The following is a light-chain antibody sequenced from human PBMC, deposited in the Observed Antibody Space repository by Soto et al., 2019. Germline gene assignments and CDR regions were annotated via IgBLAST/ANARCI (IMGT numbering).Light chain of an antibody. CDR1: QSISSW. Sequence: DIQMTQSPSTRSASVGERVTITCRPSQSISSWLAWYQQKPGKAPKLLIYKASSLESGVPSRFSGSGSGTEFTLTISSLQPDDFATYYCQQYNSYSWTFGQGTKVEIK. CDR3: QQYNSYSWT. CDR2: KAS. V-gene: IGKV1-5*03. J-gene: IGKJ1*01.